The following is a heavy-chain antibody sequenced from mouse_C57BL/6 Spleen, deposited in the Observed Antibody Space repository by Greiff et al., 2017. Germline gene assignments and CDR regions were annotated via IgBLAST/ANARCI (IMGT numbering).Heavy chain of an antibody. CDR1: GYTFTSYW. Sequence: QVQLQQPGAELVMPGASVKLSCKASGYTFTSYWMHWVKQRPGQGLEWIGEIDPSDSYTNYNQKFKGKSTLTVDKSSSTAYMQLSSLTSEDSAVYYCARKGGNYEGWFAYWGQGTLVTVSA. CDR3: ARKGGNYEGWFAY. V-gene: IGHV1-69*01. CDR2: IDPSDSYT. J-gene: IGHJ3*01. D-gene: IGHD2-1*01.